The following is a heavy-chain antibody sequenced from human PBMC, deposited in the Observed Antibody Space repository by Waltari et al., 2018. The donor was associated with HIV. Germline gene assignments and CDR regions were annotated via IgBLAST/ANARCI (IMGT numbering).Heavy chain of an antibody. D-gene: IGHD1-26*01. CDR2: MNTGTVTTIA. V-gene: IGHV3-48*01. CDR1: GFSFSRSS. Sequence: EVLLVESGGGVVQPGGSLRLSCVGSGFSFSRSSMNWVHQAPGKGLEWVSYMNTGTVTTIAHYGDSVKGRFTISRDNAKKSLYLQMDSLRAEDTAVYYCVKVGRLFYFESWGQGTLVTVSS. CDR3: VKVGRLFYFES. J-gene: IGHJ4*02.